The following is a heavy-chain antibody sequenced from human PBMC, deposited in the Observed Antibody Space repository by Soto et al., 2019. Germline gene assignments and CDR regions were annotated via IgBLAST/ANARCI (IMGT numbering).Heavy chain of an antibody. J-gene: IGHJ4*02. V-gene: IGHV3-30*13. CDR1: GFNFNTYF. CDR3: ARHDDPGSNCDLAY. Sequence: QVQLVQSGGGVVQPGRSLRLSCAASGFNFNTYFMHWVRQAPGKGLEWVAMIFPNGRDKEYADSVKGRFTIPRDNSNYRMYLQMDSLRPEDTAVYYCARHDDPGSNCDLAYWGQGARVTVSS. D-gene: IGHD1-26*01. CDR2: IFPNGRDK.